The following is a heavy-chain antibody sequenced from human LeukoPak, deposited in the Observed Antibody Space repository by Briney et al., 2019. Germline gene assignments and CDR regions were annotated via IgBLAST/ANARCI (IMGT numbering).Heavy chain of an antibody. V-gene: IGHV3-74*01. J-gene: IGHJ6*03. CDR2: INSDGSRT. D-gene: IGHD1-26*01. CDR3: ARDPYSGTYGDTYYYYMDV. Sequence: GGSLRLSCAASGFTFSNYWMHWVRQAPGKGLVWVSRINSDGSRTTYADSVKGRFTISRDNARNSLHLQMNSLRAEDTAVYYCARDPYSGTYGDTYYYYMDVWGKGTTVTISS. CDR1: GFTFSNYW.